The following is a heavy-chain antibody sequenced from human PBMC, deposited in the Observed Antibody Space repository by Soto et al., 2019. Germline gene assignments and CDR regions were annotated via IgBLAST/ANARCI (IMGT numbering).Heavy chain of an antibody. J-gene: IGHJ4*02. CDR2: VNPSGTT. V-gene: IGHV4-34*01. D-gene: IGHD6-19*01. Sequence: PSETLSPTYRFTGSSFTGYFWSWIRQPPGKGLEWIGQVNPSGTTNYNPSLKSRVTMSVDTSKNTFSLNLISVTAADTAVYYCARGLIALGGTASYWGRG. CDR1: GSSFTGYF. CDR3: ARGLIALGGTASY.